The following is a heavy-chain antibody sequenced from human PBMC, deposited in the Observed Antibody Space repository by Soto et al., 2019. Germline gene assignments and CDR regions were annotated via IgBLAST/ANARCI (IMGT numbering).Heavy chain of an antibody. Sequence: EVQLVESGGGLVQPGGSLRLSCAASGFTFSSYSMNWVRQAPGKGLEWVSYISSSSSTIYYADSVKGRFTISRDNAKNSRYLQMNSLRAEDTAVYYCARDPATRYCSSTSCYAGGYYYYMDVWGKGTTVTVSS. V-gene: IGHV3-48*01. CDR3: ARDPATRYCSSTSCYAGGYYYYMDV. CDR1: GFTFSSYS. CDR2: ISSSSSTI. J-gene: IGHJ6*03. D-gene: IGHD2-2*01.